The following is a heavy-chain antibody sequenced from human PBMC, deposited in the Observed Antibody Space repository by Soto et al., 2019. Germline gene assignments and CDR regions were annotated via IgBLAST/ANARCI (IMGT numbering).Heavy chain of an antibody. CDR1: GASVSTGVYY. V-gene: IGHV4-31*03. CDR3: AGAVSDFDVRRYRTSYFDQ. CDR2: IDNGGST. D-gene: IGHD3-10*02. J-gene: IGHJ4*02. Sequence: SETLSLTCTVSGASVSTGVYYWTWIRQHPGKGLEWIGYIDNGGSTYYNPSLTGRVDISVDTSKNQFSLNLQSLTAADTAFYYCAGAVSDFDVRRYRTSYFDQWGQGILVTVSS.